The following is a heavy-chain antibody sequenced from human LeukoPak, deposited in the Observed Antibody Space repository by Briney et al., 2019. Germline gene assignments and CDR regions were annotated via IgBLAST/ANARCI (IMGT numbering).Heavy chain of an antibody. V-gene: IGHV4-59*10. D-gene: IGHD3-22*01. CDR3: VCSSGYYDESYYFDY. J-gene: IGHJ4*02. Sequence: ASETLSLTCAVYGGSFSGYYWSWIRQPAGKGLEWIGRIYTSGSTNYNPSLKSRVTMSVDTSKNQFSLKLSSVTAADTAVYYCVCSSGYYDESYYFDYWGQGTLVTVSS. CDR1: GGSFSGYY. CDR2: IYTSGST.